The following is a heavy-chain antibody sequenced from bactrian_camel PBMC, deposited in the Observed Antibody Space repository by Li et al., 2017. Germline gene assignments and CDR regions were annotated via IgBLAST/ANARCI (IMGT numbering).Heavy chain of an antibody. Sequence: QLVESGGGSVQAGGSLRLSCTVSRRTHSSACMAWFRQAPGKDLEGVAAIAVDGATSYADAVKGRFTISQDNAENTLYLYLEMNNLKPEDSAMYYCAADGIWSRVRTFGYWGQGTQVTVS. CDR2: IAVDGAT. V-gene: IGHV3S53*01. D-gene: IGHD3*01. CDR1: RRTHSSAC. CDR3: AADGIWSRVRTFGY. J-gene: IGHJ6*01.